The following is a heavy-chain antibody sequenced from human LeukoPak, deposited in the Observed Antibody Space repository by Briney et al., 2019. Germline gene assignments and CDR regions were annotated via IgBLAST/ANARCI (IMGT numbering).Heavy chain of an antibody. Sequence: SETLSLTCAVYGGSFSGYYWSWIRQSPGKGLEWIGEIYHSGSTNSNPSLKSRVTISVDTSKNQFSLKLSSVTAADTAVYYCARQSTAMGTFDYWGQGTLVPVSS. CDR3: ARQSTAMGTFDY. J-gene: IGHJ4*02. V-gene: IGHV4-34*01. D-gene: IGHD5-18*01. CDR1: GGSFSGYY. CDR2: IYHSGST.